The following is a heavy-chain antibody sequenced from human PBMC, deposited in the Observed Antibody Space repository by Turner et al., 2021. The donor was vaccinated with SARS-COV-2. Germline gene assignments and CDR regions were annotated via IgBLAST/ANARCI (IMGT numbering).Heavy chain of an antibody. CDR3: AKATYDFWSGYGYYSYGKDV. J-gene: IGHJ6*02. V-gene: IGHV3-23*01. Sequence: EVQLLESGGGLVQPGGSLRLSCAASGFTFSSYAMSWVRQAPGKGLEWVSAFSGSGGSTYYADSVKGRFTISRDNSKNTLYLQMNSLRAEDTAVYYCAKATYDFWSGYGYYSYGKDVWGQGTTVTVSS. CDR2: FSGSGGST. D-gene: IGHD3-3*01. CDR1: GFTFSSYA.